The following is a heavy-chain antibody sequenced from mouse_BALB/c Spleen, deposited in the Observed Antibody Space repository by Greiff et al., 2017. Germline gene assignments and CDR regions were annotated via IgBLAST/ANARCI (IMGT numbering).Heavy chain of an antibody. V-gene: IGHV5-9-3*01. CDR1: GFTFSSYA. Sequence: EVQRVESGGGLVKPGGSLKLSCAASGFTFSSYAMSWVRQTPEKRLEWVATISSGGSYTYYPDSVKGRFTISRDNAKNTLYLQMSSLRSEDTAMYYCARPSDDYYAMDYWGQGTSVTVSS. J-gene: IGHJ4*01. D-gene: IGHD2-13*01. CDR3: ARPSDDYYAMDY. CDR2: ISSGGSYT.